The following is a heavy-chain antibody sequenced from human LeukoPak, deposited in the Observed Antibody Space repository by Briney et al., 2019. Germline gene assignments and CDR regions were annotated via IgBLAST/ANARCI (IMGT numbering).Heavy chain of an antibody. CDR1: GFTFSSYA. CDR2: ISSSGDRT. D-gene: IGHD6-19*01. J-gene: IGHJ4*02. CDR3: AKERSSGWPFDY. Sequence: GGSLRLSCAASGFTFSSYAMSWVRQAPGKGLEWVSGISSSGDRTHDADSVKGRFTISRDNSKNTVYLQMNSLRADDTAVYYCAKERSSGWPFDYWGQGTLVTVSS. V-gene: IGHV3-23*01.